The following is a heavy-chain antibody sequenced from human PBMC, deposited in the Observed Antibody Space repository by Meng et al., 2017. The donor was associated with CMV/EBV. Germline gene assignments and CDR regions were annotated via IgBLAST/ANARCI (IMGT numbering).Heavy chain of an antibody. CDR1: GGPFSSYT. D-gene: IGHD5-18*01. J-gene: IGHJ4*02. CDR3: AREEDSYGYDY. Sequence: SVKVSCKASGGPFSSYTISWVRQAPGQGLEWMGRIIPILGIANYAQKFQGRVTITADKSTSTAYMELSSLRSEDTAVYYCAREEDSYGYDYWGQGTLVTVSS. CDR2: IIPILGIA. V-gene: IGHV1-69*04.